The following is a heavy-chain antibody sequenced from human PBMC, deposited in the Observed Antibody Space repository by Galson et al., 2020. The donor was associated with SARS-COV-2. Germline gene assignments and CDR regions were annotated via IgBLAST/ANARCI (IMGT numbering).Heavy chain of an antibody. Sequence: SETLSLTCTVSGGSISSSIYYWGWIRQPPGKGLEWIGSIYYSGSTYYNPSLKSRVTISVDTSKNQFSLKLSSVTAADTAVYYCARAFEAYGMDVWGQGTTVTVSS. CDR2: IYYSGST. V-gene: IGHV4-39*07. CDR1: GGSISSSIYY. CDR3: ARAFEAYGMDV. J-gene: IGHJ6*02.